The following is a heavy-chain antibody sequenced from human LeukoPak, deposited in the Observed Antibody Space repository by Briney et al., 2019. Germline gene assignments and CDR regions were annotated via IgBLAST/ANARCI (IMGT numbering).Heavy chain of an antibody. D-gene: IGHD6-19*01. Sequence: PGGSLRLSCAASGFTFSSYWMSWVRQAPGKGLEWVAKIKEDGSEKYYVDSVKGRFTISRDNAKNSLYLQMNSLRAEDTAVYYCARVRGIAVAGTASIYFDYWGQGTLVTVSS. CDR2: IKEDGSEK. CDR3: ARVRGIAVAGTASIYFDY. J-gene: IGHJ4*02. V-gene: IGHV3-7*01. CDR1: GFTFSSYW.